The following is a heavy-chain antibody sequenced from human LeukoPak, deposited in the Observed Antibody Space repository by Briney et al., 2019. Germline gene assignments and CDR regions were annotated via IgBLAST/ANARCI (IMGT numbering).Heavy chain of an antibody. J-gene: IGHJ4*02. CDR2: IYSGGST. Sequence: GGSLRLSCAASGFTVSSNYMSWVRQAPGKGLEWVTVIYSGGSTYYADSVKGRFTISRDNSKNTLYLQMNSLRAEDTAVYYCAREATNYFDYWGQGTLVTVSS. V-gene: IGHV3-53*01. D-gene: IGHD5-24*01. CDR3: AREATNYFDY. CDR1: GFTVSSNY.